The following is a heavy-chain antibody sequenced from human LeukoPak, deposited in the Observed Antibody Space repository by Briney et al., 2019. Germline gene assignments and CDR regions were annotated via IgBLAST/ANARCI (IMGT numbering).Heavy chain of an antibody. CDR3: AKGLGEFASAPDS. D-gene: IGHD6-6*01. CDR2: IFGNGVTT. V-gene: IGHV3-23*01. CDR1: GFTFSNFG. J-gene: IGHJ5*01. Sequence: GGSLRLSCAASGFTFSNFGMSWVRQAPGKGLEWVSAIFGNGVTTYYADSVKGRFIISRDNSQNRLFLQVNSLRVEDTAVYYCAKGLGEFASAPDSWGQGTLVTVSS.